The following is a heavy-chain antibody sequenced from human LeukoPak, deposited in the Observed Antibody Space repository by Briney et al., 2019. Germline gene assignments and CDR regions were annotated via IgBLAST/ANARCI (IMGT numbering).Heavy chain of an antibody. Sequence: SETLSLTCTLSSGFLSSFYSPWIRHPPEKGLEWVGCIYYTESTHYNPSLKSRVTISVDTSKYQFSLRLSSVTAADTAVYYCARGARDGYNYYHYYMDVWGKGTTVTVSS. V-gene: IGHV4-59*01. CDR2: IYYTEST. CDR3: ARGARDGYNYYHYYMDV. D-gene: IGHD5-24*01. CDR1: SGFLSSFY. J-gene: IGHJ6*03.